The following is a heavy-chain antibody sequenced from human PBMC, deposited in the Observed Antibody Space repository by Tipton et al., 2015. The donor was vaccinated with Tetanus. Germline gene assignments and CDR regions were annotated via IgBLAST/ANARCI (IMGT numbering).Heavy chain of an antibody. V-gene: IGHV4-4*02. CDR2: VYHSGSN. CDR3: ASLPQILFGDLFDY. CDR1: GGSISGDHW. Sequence: TLSLTCDVYGGSISGDHWWSWVRQPPGKGLEWLEEVYHSGSNNYSPSLKRRATISVDRYKNQLSRKLTSVTAADTAVYYCASLPQILFGDLFDYWGQGVLVTVSS. D-gene: IGHD3-10*01. J-gene: IGHJ4*02.